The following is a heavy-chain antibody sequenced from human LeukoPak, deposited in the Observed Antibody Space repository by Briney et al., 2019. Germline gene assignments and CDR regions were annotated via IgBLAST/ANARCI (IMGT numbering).Heavy chain of an antibody. CDR3: AKDLSSGGSYVFDY. D-gene: IGHD1-26*01. CDR2: IWYGGSNK. Sequence: PGGSLRLSCAASGFTFSSYGMHWVRQAPGKGLEWVAVIWYGGSNKYYAVSVKGRFTISRDNSKNTLYLQMNSLRTEDTAVYYCAKDLSSGGSYVFDYWGQGTLVTVSS. J-gene: IGHJ4*02. V-gene: IGHV3-30*02. CDR1: GFTFSSYG.